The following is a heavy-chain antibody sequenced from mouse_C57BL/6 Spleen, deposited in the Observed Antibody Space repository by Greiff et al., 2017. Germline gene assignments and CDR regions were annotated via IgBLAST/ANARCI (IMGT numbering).Heavy chain of an antibody. D-gene: IGHD4-1*01. CDR2: IYPGDGDT. Sequence: VQLQQSGPELVKPGASVKISCKASGYAFSSSWMNWVKQRPGKGLEWIGRIYPGDGDTNYNGKFKGKATLTADKSSSTAYMQLSSLTSEDSAVYFCARVDWDEDYWGQGTTLTVSS. CDR3: ARVDWDEDY. CDR1: GYAFSSSW. V-gene: IGHV1-82*01. J-gene: IGHJ2*01.